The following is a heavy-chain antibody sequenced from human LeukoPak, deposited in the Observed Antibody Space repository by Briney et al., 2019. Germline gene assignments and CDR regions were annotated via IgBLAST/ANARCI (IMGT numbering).Heavy chain of an antibody. Sequence: GRSLRLSCAASGFTFSSYGMHWVRQAPGKGLEWVAVISYDGSNKYYADSVKGRFTISRDNSKDTLYLQINSLRAEDTAVYYCAKDPRAIAAAVIDYWGQGTLVTVSS. CDR1: GFTFSSYG. V-gene: IGHV3-30*18. CDR3: AKDPRAIAAAVIDY. D-gene: IGHD6-13*01. J-gene: IGHJ4*02. CDR2: ISYDGSNK.